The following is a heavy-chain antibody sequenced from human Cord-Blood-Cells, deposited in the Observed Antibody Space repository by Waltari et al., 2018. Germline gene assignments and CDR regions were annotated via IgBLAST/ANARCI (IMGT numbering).Heavy chain of an antibody. Sequence: QVQLQQWGAGLLKPSETLSLTCAVYGGSFSGYYWSWIRQPPGKGLEWIVEINHSGSTNHNPSLTSRVNISVDTSKNQFSLKLSSVTAADTAVYYCARAPMITFGGVIVNWFDPWGQGTLVTVSS. CDR2: INHSGST. D-gene: IGHD3-16*02. V-gene: IGHV4-34*01. CDR1: GGSFSGYY. CDR3: ARAPMITFGGVIVNWFDP. J-gene: IGHJ5*02.